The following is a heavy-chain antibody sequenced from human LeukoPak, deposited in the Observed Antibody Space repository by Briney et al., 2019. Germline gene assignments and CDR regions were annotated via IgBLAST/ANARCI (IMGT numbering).Heavy chain of an antibody. CDR2: IIPILGIA. CDR1: GGTFSSYT. V-gene: IGHV1-69*02. D-gene: IGHD2-2*02. J-gene: IGHJ3*02. Sequence: SVKVSCKASGGTFSSYTISWVRQAPGQGLECMGRIIPILGIANYAQKFQGRVTITADKSTSTAYMELSSLRSEDTAVYYCASRYCSSTSCYTLSAFDIWGQGTMVTVSS. CDR3: ASRYCSSTSCYTLSAFDI.